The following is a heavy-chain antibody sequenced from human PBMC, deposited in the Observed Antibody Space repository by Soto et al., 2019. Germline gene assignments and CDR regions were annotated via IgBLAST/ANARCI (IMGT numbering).Heavy chain of an antibody. V-gene: IGHV4-34*01. CDR3: ARVARRRKFYDILTGYYKFDGNDAFDI. Sequence: PSETLSLTCAVYGGSFSGYYWSWIRQPPGKGLEWIGEINHSGSTNYNPSLKSRVTMSVDTSKNQFSLKLSSVTAADTAVYYCARVARRRKFYDILTGYYKFDGNDAFDIWGQGTMVTVSS. D-gene: IGHD3-9*01. J-gene: IGHJ3*02. CDR1: GGSFSGYY. CDR2: INHSGST.